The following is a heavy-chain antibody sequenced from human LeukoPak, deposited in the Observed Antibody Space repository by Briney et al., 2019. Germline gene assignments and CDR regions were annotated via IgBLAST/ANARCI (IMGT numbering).Heavy chain of an antibody. CDR3: ATSSSWYEGGYYFDY. CDR1: GYTFTSYG. J-gene: IGHJ4*02. CDR2: ISAYNGNT. D-gene: IGHD6-13*01. Sequence: ASVKVSCKASGYTFTSYGISWVRQAPGQGLEWMGWISAYNGNTNYAQKLQGRVTMTTDTSTSTAYMELRSLRSGDTAVYYCATSSSWYEGGYYFDYWGQGTLVTVSS. V-gene: IGHV1-18*01.